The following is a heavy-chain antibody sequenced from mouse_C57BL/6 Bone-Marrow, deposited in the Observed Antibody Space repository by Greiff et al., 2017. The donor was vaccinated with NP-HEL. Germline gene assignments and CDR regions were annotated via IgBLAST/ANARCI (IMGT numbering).Heavy chain of an antibody. J-gene: IGHJ3*01. D-gene: IGHD2-1*01. CDR3: ARRDGTAWFAY. V-gene: IGHV5-2*01. Sequence: EVKLVESGGGLVQPGESLKLSCESNEYAFPSHDISWVRKTPEKRLELVAAFNRDGGSTSYPDTMKGRSIFSRDNTKKTLYLQMSSLRSEDAALYYCARRDGTAWFAYWGQGTLVTVSA. CDR2: FNRDGGST. CDR1: EYAFPSHD.